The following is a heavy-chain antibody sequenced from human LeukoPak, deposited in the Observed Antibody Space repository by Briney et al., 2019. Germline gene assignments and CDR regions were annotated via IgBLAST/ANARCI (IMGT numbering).Heavy chain of an antibody. J-gene: IGHJ4*02. V-gene: IGHV3-23*01. D-gene: IGHD3-22*01. Sequence: GETLRLSCAASGFTFENYGMTWVRQAPGQGLEWVSSISGRGGSTYYADSVQGRFTMSRDNSKSTLYLQMNNLRAEDTALYYCAKEIYYDSTGPQYWGQGTLVTVSS. CDR2: ISGRGGST. CDR1: GFTFENYG. CDR3: AKEIYYDSTGPQY.